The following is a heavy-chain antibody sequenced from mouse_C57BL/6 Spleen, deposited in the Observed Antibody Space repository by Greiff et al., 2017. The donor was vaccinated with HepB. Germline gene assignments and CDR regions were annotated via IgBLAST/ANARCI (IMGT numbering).Heavy chain of an antibody. CDR2: IYPGNSDT. CDR3: TRSMVTPRWYFDV. V-gene: IGHV1-5*01. D-gene: IGHD2-2*01. Sequence: VQLQQSGTVLARPGASVKMSCKTSGYTFTSYWMHWVKQRPGQGLEWIGAIYPGNSDTSYNQKFKGKAKLTAVASASTAYMELSSLTNEDSAVYYCTRSMVTPRWYFDVWGTGTTVTVSS. J-gene: IGHJ1*03. CDR1: GYTFTSYW.